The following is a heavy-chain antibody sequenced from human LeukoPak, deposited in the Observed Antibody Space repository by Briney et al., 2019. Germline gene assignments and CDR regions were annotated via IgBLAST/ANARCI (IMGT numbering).Heavy chain of an antibody. V-gene: IGHV4-4*07. J-gene: IGHJ5*02. CDR2: IYTSGST. CDR1: GGSISSYY. CDR3: AREAAVVRGISWFDP. Sequence: SETLSLTCTVSGGSISSYYWSWIRQPAGKGLEWIGRIYTSGSTNYNPSLKSRVTMSVDTSKNQFSLKVNSVTAADTAVYFCAREAAVVRGISWFDPWGQGTLVTVSS. D-gene: IGHD3-10*01.